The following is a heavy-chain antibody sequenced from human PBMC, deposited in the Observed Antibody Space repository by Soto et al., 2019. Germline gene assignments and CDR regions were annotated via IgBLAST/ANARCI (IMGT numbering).Heavy chain of an antibody. V-gene: IGHV3-7*01. J-gene: IGHJ4*02. CDR3: AKEPYRGLAYYFDY. Sequence: GGSLRLSCAASGFTFSSYWMSWVRQAPGKGLEWVANIKQDGSEKYYVDSVKGRFTISRDNAKNTLYLQMNSLREEDTAFFFCAKEPYRGLAYYFDYWGQGTLVTVSS. D-gene: IGHD3-16*02. CDR2: IKQDGSEK. CDR1: GFTFSSYW.